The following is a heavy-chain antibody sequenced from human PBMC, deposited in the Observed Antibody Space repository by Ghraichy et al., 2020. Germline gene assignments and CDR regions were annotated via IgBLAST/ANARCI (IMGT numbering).Heavy chain of an antibody. J-gene: IGHJ4*02. V-gene: IGHV3-66*01. CDR3: ARGGLGYCSSTSCSYQHPFDY. CDR1: GFTVSSNY. CDR2: IYSGGST. D-gene: IGHD2-2*01. Sequence: GGSLRLSCAASGFTVSSNYMRWVRQAPGKGLEWVSVIYSGGSTYYADSVKGRFTISRDNSKNTLYLQMNSLRAEDTAVYYCARGGLGYCSSTSCSYQHPFDYWGQGTLVTVSS.